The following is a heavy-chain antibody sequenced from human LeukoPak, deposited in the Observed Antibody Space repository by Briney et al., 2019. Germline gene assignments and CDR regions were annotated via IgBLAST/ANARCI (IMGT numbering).Heavy chain of an antibody. Sequence: QTGGSLRLSCVASGLTFSDYEMNWVRQAPGKGLEWVSYIGLGGTTIYYADSMKGRFTISRDDAKNSLYLQMNSLRAEDTAVYYCAREERNCGGDCCQHWGQGTLVTVSS. CDR2: IGLGGTTI. CDR1: GLTFSDYE. D-gene: IGHD2-21*02. V-gene: IGHV3-48*03. J-gene: IGHJ4*02. CDR3: AREERNCGGDCCQH.